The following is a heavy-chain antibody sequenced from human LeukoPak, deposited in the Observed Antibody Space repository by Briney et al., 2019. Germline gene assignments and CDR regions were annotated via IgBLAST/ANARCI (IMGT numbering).Heavy chain of an antibody. Sequence: SETLSLTCAVYGGSFSGYYWSWIRQPPGKGLEWLGEINHSGSTNYNPSLKSRVTISVDTSKNQFSLKLRSVTAADTAVYHCARAWGDYYGSSGYLLYYFDYWGQGTLVTVSS. CDR2: INHSGST. CDR3: ARAWGDYYGSSGYLLYYFDY. V-gene: IGHV4-34*01. CDR1: GGSFSGYY. D-gene: IGHD3-22*01. J-gene: IGHJ4*02.